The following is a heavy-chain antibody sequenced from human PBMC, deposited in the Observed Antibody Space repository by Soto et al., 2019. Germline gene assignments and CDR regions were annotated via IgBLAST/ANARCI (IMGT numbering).Heavy chain of an antibody. CDR2: IIPIFGTA. Sequence: ASVKVSCKASGGTFSSYAISWVRQAPGQGLEWMGGIIPIFGTANYAQKFQGRVTITADKSTSTAYMELSSLRSEDTAVYYCARKRYNWNYIPLNYGMDVWGQGTTVTVYS. CDR3: ARKRYNWNYIPLNYGMDV. J-gene: IGHJ6*02. D-gene: IGHD1-7*01. CDR1: GGTFSSYA. V-gene: IGHV1-69*06.